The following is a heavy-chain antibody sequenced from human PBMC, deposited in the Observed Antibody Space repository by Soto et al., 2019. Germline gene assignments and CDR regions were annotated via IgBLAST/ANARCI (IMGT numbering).Heavy chain of an antibody. CDR1: GGSISSNIYY. CDR2: IFYSGST. D-gene: IGHD6-13*01. V-gene: IGHV4-61*01. J-gene: IGHJ4*02. CDR3: ARDGNIAAAGMGFDY. Sequence: SETLSLTCTVSGGSISSNIYYWGWIRQPPGKGLEWIGYIFYSGSTNYNPSLKSRVIISVDTSKNQVSLKLSSVTAADTAVYWCARDGNIAAAGMGFDYWGQGTLVTVSS.